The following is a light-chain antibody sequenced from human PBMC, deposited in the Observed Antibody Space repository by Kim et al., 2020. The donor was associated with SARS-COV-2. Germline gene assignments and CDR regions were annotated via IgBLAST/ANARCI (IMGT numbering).Light chain of an antibody. CDR3: SSYTSSNSFV. Sequence: GQSVAISCTGTSSGVGSYTRVSWYQQPPGTAPKLMIYEVSNRPSGFPDRFSGSKSDNTASLTISGLQAEDEADYYCSSYTSSNSFVFGTGTKVTVL. CDR2: EVS. CDR1: SSGVGSYTR. V-gene: IGLV2-18*02. J-gene: IGLJ1*01.